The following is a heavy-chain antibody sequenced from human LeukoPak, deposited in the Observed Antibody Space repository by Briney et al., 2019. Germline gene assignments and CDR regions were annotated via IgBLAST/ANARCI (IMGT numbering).Heavy chain of an antibody. Sequence: SETLSLTCTVPGGSISSYYWSWIRQPAGKGLEWIGRIYNSGSTNYNPSLKRRVTMSVDTSKNQFSLLLNSLTAADTAVYYCARDRGLVVATSWDYWGQGTLVTVSS. J-gene: IGHJ4*02. CDR1: GGSISSYY. D-gene: IGHD5-12*01. CDR3: ARDRGLVVATSWDY. V-gene: IGHV4-4*07. CDR2: IYNSGST.